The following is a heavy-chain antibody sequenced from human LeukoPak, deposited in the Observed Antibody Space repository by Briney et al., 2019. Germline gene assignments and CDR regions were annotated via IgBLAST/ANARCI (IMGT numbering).Heavy chain of an antibody. CDR2: ISGSLKYI. J-gene: IGHJ6*02. V-gene: IGHV3-21*01. CDR1: GFTFSTYT. Sequence: GGSLRLSCAASGFTFSTYTMNWVRQAPGKGLDRVSAISGSLKYIYYADSVMGRFTISRDNAQNSLYLQLNSLRPDDTAIYYCARAQQVPHYFYSALDVWGQGTTVTVSS. D-gene: IGHD6-13*01. CDR3: ARAQQVPHYFYSALDV.